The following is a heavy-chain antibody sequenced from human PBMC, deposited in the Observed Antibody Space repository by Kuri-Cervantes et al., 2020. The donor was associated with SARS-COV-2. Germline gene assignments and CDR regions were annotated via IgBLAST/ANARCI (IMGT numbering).Heavy chain of an antibody. CDR2: IYHSGST. CDR1: GGSISSSSYY. Sequence: GSLRLSCTVSGGSISSSSYYWGWIRQPPGKGLEWIGSIYHSGSTYYNPSLKSRVTISVDPSKAQFSLNLISVTAADTAVYYCARLGGYRSGYNWFDPWGQGTLVTVSS. V-gene: IGHV4-39*07. J-gene: IGHJ5*02. CDR3: ARLGGYRSGYNWFDP. D-gene: IGHD5-18*01.